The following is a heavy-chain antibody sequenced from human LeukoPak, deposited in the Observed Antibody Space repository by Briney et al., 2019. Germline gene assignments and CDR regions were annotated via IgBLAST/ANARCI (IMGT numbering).Heavy chain of an antibody. D-gene: IGHD4-23*01. J-gene: IGHJ4*02. CDR3: ARSPILHDYGGNVGDY. CDR2: INSDGSST. CDR1: GFTFSSYW. Sequence: PGGSLRLSCAASGFTFSSYWMHWVRQAPGKGLVWVSRINSDGSSTSYADSVKGRFTISRDNAKNTLYLQMNSLRAEDTAVYYCARSPILHDYGGNVGDYWGQGTLVTVSS. V-gene: IGHV3-74*01.